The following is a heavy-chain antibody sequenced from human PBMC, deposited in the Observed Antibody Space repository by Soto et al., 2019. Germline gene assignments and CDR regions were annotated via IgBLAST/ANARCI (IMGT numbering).Heavy chain of an antibody. CDR2: IIPIFGTA. D-gene: IGHD4-17*01. J-gene: IGHJ4*02. Sequence: QVQLVQSGAEVKKPGSSVKVSCKASGGTFSSYAISWVRQAPGQGLEWMGGIIPIFGTANYAQKFQGRVTITADKSTSTAYMEMSSLRSEDTAVYYCAGWITTVTTTPSFDYWGQGTLVTVSS. CDR1: GGTFSSYA. V-gene: IGHV1-69*06. CDR3: AGWITTVTTTPSFDY.